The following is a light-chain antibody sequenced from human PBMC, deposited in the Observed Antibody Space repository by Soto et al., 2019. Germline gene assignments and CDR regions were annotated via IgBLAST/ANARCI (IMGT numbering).Light chain of an antibody. CDR1: SSDVGDYHY. CDR3: CSYADIYTYV. J-gene: IGLJ1*01. Sequence: QSVLTQPRSVSGSPGQSVTISCTGTSSDVGDYHYVSWYQHHAGKAPKLMIYDVTKRPSGVPHRFSGSKSGSTASPTISGLQADGEADYYCCSYADIYTYVFGTGTKVTVL. CDR2: DVT. V-gene: IGLV2-11*01.